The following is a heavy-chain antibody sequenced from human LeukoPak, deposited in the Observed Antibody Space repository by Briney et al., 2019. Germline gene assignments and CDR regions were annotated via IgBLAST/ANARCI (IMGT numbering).Heavy chain of an antibody. V-gene: IGHV3-48*03. J-gene: IGHJ4*02. CDR3: ARDAYSSSSNDY. CDR1: GFTFSSYA. D-gene: IGHD6-6*01. Sequence: PGGSLRLXCAASGFTFSSYAMSWVRRAPGKGLEWVSYISGSGTIRYYADSVKGRFTISRDNAKSSLYLQMSSLRVEDTAVYYCARDAYSSSSNDYWGQGTLVTVSS. CDR2: ISGSGTIR.